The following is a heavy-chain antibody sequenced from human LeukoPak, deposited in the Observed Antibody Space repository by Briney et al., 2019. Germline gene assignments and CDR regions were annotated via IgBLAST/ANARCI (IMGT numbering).Heavy chain of an antibody. CDR1: GFTFSAYS. Sequence: GSLRLSCAASGFTFSAYSMNWVRQAPGKGLEWVSSISTGSSYIYYADSVKGRFTISRENAKNSLYLQMNSLRAEDTVVYYCARDSTPYDSSGYCYDYWGQGTLVTVSS. D-gene: IGHD3-22*01. CDR3: ARDSTPYDSSGYCYDY. V-gene: IGHV3-21*01. CDR2: ISTGSSYI. J-gene: IGHJ4*02.